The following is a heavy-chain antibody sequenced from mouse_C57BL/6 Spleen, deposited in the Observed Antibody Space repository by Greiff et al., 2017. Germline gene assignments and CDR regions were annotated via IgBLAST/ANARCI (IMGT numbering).Heavy chain of an antibody. CDR1: GYTFTSYW. J-gene: IGHJ2*01. CDR2: IHPNSGST. D-gene: IGHD2-12*01. V-gene: IGHV1-64*01. CDR3: AREEGWPRRGYYCDY. Sequence: QVQLQQPGAELVKPGASVKLSCKASGYTFTSYWMHWVKQRPGQGLEWIGMIHPNSGSTNYNEKFKSKATLTVDKSSSTAYMQLSSLTSEDSAVYYCAREEGWPRRGYYCDYWGQGTTLTVSS.